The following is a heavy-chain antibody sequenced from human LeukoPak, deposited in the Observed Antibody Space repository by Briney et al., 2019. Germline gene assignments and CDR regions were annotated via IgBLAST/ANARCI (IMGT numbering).Heavy chain of an antibody. D-gene: IGHD2-15*01. J-gene: IGHJ6*04. CDR2: IRYDGSNK. CDR1: GFTFSNYG. Sequence: GGSLRLSCTASGFTFSNYGMHWVRQAPGKGLEWVAFIRYDGSNKYYADSVKGRFTISRDNAKNSLYLQMNSLRAEDTAVYYCARSARFYCSGGSCLGMDVWGKGTTVTVSS. V-gene: IGHV3-30*02. CDR3: ARSARFYCSGGSCLGMDV.